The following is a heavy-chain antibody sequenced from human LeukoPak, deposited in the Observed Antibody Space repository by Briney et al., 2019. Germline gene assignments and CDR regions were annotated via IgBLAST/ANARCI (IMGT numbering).Heavy chain of an antibody. Sequence: HPGGSLRLSCAASGFTLSSYAMSWVRQAPGKGLEWVSGISGSGIGTYYADSVKGRFTISRDNSKNTLYLQMNSLRAEDTAVYYCAKDHARRGWGYCSGGSCYSDYWGQGTLVTVSS. CDR3: AKDHARRGWGYCSGGSCYSDY. V-gene: IGHV3-23*01. CDR1: GFTLSSYA. CDR2: ISGSGIGT. D-gene: IGHD2-15*01. J-gene: IGHJ4*02.